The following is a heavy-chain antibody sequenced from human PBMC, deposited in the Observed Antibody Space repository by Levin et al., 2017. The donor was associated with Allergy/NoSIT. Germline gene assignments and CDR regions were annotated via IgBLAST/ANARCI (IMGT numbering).Heavy chain of an antibody. CDR2: ISGSGGST. Sequence: GESLKISCAASGFTFSSYAMSWVRQAPGKGLEWVSAISGSGGSTYYADSVKGRFTISRDNSKNTLYLQMNSLRAEDTAVYYCAKAFFQDRPGNFDLWGRGTLVTVSS. CDR1: GFTFSSYA. V-gene: IGHV3-23*01. D-gene: IGHD3-3*01. CDR3: AKAFFQDRPGNFDL. J-gene: IGHJ2*01.